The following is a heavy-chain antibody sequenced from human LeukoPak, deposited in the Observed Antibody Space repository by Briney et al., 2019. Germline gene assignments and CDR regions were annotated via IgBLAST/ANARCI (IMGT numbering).Heavy chain of an antibody. CDR2: IRSSSSTI. V-gene: IGHV3-48*01. CDR3: ARGLYCSGGSCYGRFDY. CDR1: GFTFSNYN. J-gene: IGHJ4*02. Sequence: PGGSLRLSCAASGFTFSNYNMNWVRQAPGKGLEWVSYIRSSSSTIYYADSVKGRFTISRDNAKNSLYLQMNSLRAEDTAVYYCARGLYCSGGSCYGRFDYWGQGTLVTVSS. D-gene: IGHD2-15*01.